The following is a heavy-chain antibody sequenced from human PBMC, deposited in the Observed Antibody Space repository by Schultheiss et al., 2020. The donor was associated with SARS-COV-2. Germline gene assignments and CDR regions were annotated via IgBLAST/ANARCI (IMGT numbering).Heavy chain of an antibody. CDR2: IRSKAYGGTT. J-gene: IGHJ3*02. D-gene: IGHD3-3*01. CDR3: ATAYYDFWSGYRDI. Sequence: GGSLRLSCTASGFTFGDYAMSWFRQAPGKGLEWVGFIRSKAYGGTTEYAASVKGRFTISRDDSKNTLYLQMNSLKTEDTAVYYCATAYYDFWSGYRDIWGQGTMVTVSS. V-gene: IGHV3-49*03. CDR1: GFTFGDYA.